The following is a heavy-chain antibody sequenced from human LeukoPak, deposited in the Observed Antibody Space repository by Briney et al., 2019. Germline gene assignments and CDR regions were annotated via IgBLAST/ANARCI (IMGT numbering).Heavy chain of an antibody. V-gene: IGHV3-30*04. CDR2: ISYDGSNK. Sequence: GGSLRLSCAASGFTFSSYAMHWVRQAPGKGLEWVAVISYDGSNKYYADSVKGRFTISRDNSKNTLYLQMNSLRAEDTAVYYCARIGGAVAGPHYYYYYMDVWGKGTTVTVSS. CDR3: ARIGGAVAGPHYYYYYMDV. CDR1: GFTFSSYA. J-gene: IGHJ6*03. D-gene: IGHD6-19*01.